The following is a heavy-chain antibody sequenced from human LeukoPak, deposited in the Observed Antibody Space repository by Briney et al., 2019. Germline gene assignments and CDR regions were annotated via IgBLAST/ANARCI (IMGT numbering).Heavy chain of an antibody. J-gene: IGHJ6*02. D-gene: IGHD3-22*01. CDR1: GFTFSDYY. Sequence: GGSLRLSCAASGFTFSDYYMSWIRQAPGKGLEWVSAISGSGGSTYYADSVKGRFTISRDNSKNTLYLQMNSLRAEDTAVYYCAAPKTPDYYDSSGYYPLDSHYYYGMDVWGQGTTVTVSS. CDR3: AAPKTPDYYDSSGYYPLDSHYYYGMDV. CDR2: ISGSGGST. V-gene: IGHV3-23*01.